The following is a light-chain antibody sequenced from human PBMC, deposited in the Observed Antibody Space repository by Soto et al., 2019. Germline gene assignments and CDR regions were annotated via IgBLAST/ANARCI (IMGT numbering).Light chain of an antibody. Sequence: DIQLTQSPSILSASVGDRLTITCRSSQTITNWLAWYQQKPGKAPRLLIYDASSLESWVPSRFSGSGSGTEFTLSISNLQPEDVGTYYCQQTSSTPTFGGGTKVDIK. CDR1: QTITNW. J-gene: IGKJ4*01. V-gene: IGKV1-5*01. CDR3: QQTSSTPT. CDR2: DAS.